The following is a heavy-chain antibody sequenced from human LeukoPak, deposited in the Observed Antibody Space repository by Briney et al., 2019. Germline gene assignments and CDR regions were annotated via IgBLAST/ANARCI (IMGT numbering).Heavy chain of an antibody. CDR1: GGSIISGYYY. CDR2: IYSSGSI. CDR3: AREFHGDHDAFDI. J-gene: IGHJ3*02. D-gene: IGHD4-17*01. Sequence: SDTLSLTCTVSGGSIISGYYYWSWIRQPAGKGLEWIGRIYSSGSINYNPSLKSRVTISVDTSKNQFSLKLSSVTAADTAVYYCAREFHGDHDAFDIWGQGTMVTVSS. V-gene: IGHV4-61*10.